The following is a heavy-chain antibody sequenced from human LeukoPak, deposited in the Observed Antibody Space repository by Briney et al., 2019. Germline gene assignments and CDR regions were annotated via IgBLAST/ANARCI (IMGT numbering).Heavy chain of an antibody. D-gene: IGHD3-10*01. CDR3: AKDIGSGSYDYYYYGMDV. CDR1: GFTFDDYA. V-gene: IGHV3-9*01. CDR2: ISWNSGSI. J-gene: IGHJ6*02. Sequence: GRSLRLSCAASGFTFDDYAMHWVRQAPGKGLEWVSGISWNSGSIGYADSVKGRFTISRDNAKNSLYLQMNSLRAEDTALYYCAKDIGSGSYDYYYYGMDVWGQGTTVTVSS.